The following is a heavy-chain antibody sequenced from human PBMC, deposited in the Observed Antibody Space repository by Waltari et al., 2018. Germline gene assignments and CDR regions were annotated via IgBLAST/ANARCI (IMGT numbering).Heavy chain of an antibody. Sequence: QVQLQESGPGLVKPSETLSLTCTVSGYSISSGYYWGWIRQPPGKGLEWIGSIYHSGSTYYNPSLKIRVTISVDTSKNQFSLKLSSVTAADTAVYYCARVGEQWLVDDAFDIWGQGTMVTVSS. CDR2: IYHSGST. V-gene: IGHV4-38-2*02. CDR3: ARVGEQWLVDDAFDI. D-gene: IGHD6-19*01. CDR1: GYSISSGYY. J-gene: IGHJ3*02.